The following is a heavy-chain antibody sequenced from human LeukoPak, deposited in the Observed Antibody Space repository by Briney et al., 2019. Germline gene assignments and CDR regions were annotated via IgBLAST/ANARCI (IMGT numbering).Heavy chain of an antibody. V-gene: IGHV3-53*01. CDR1: GFTVSSNS. CDR2: IYSDNT. D-gene: IGHD2-15*01. J-gene: IGHJ4*02. CDR3: AKSGLNRFDY. Sequence: GGSLRLSCTVSGFTVSSNSMSWVRQAPGKGLEWVSFIYSDNTHYSDSVKGRFTISRDNSKNTLYLQMNSLRAEDTAVYYCAKSGLNRFDYWGQGTLVTVSS.